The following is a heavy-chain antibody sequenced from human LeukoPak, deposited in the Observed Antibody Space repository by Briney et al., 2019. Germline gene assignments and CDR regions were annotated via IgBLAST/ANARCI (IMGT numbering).Heavy chain of an antibody. CDR3: ARVIGSHDAFDI. V-gene: IGHV3-48*03. CDR2: ISSSGSTI. J-gene: IGHJ3*02. D-gene: IGHD1-26*01. CDR1: GFTFSSYE. Sequence: GGSLRLSCAASGFTFSSYEMNWVRQAPGKGLEWVSYISSSGSTIYYADSVKGRFTISRDNAKNSLYLQMNSLRAEDTAVYYCARVIGSHDAFDIWGQGTMATVSS.